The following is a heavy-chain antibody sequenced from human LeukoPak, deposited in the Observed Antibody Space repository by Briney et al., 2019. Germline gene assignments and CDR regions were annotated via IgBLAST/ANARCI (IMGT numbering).Heavy chain of an antibody. CDR1: GFTFSSYA. D-gene: IGHD2-21*01. V-gene: IGHV3-23*01. CDR3: AKDMGRGGGAEIDY. Sequence: GGSLRLSCAASGFTFSSYALGWVRQAPGKGLEWVSVISGSGANTYYANSVRGRFTTSRDNSRNTLYLQISSLGADDTAVYYCAKDMGRGGGAEIDYWGQGTLVTVSS. CDR2: ISGSGANT. J-gene: IGHJ4*02.